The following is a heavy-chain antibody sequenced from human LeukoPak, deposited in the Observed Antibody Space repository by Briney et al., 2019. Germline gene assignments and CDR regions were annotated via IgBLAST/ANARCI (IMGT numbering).Heavy chain of an antibody. CDR3: ARAYSGYNLGGAKGY. CDR2: INPNSGGT. CDR1: GYTFTGYY. D-gene: IGHD5-12*01. Sequence: ASVKASCKASGYTFTGYYMHWVRQAPGQGLEWMGSINPNSGGTNYAQKFQGRVTMTRDTSISTTYMELSRLRSDDTAVYYCARAYSGYNLGGAKGYWGQGTLVTVSS. J-gene: IGHJ4*02. V-gene: IGHV1-2*02.